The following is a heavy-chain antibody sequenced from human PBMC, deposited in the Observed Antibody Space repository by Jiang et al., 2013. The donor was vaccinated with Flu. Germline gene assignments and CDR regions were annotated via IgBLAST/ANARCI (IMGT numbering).Heavy chain of an antibody. CDR2: ISSSSSTI. V-gene: IGHV3-48*02. D-gene: IGHD3-10*01. CDR3: ARGEYYGSGSLGVGGPEYFQH. CDR1: GFTFSSYS. Sequence: QLVESGGGLVQPGGSLRLSCAASGFTFSSYSMNWVRQAPGKGLEWVSYISSSSSTIYYADSVKGRFTISRDNAKNSLYLQMNSLRDEDTAVYYCARGEYYGSGSLGVGGPEYFQHWGQGTLVTVSS. J-gene: IGHJ1*01.